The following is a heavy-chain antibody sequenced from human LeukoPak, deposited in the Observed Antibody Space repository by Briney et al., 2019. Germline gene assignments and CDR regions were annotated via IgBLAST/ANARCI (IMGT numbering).Heavy chain of an antibody. CDR2: IIPIFGTA. D-gene: IGHD2-21*01. CDR3: ARDSSEFRSLIPH. Sequence: SVKVSYKASGGTFSSHAISWVRQAPGQGLEWMGGIIPIFGTAKYAQKFQGRVTITADESTSTAYMELSSLRSEDTAVYYCARDSSEFRSLIPHWGQGTLVTVSS. V-gene: IGHV1-69*13. J-gene: IGHJ1*01. CDR1: GGTFSSHA.